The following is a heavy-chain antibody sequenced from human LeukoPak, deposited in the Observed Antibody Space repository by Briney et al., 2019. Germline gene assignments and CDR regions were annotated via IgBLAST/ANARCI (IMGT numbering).Heavy chain of an antibody. CDR1: GFTFSSYA. V-gene: IGHV3-64*01. D-gene: IGHD3-10*01. Sequence: GGSLRPSCAASGFTFSSYAMHWGRQAPGKGLEYVSAISSNGGSTYYANSVKGRFTISRDNSKNTLYLQMGSLRAEDMAVYYCARATYYYGSGSYYFDYWGQGTLVTVSS. CDR3: ARATYYYGSGSYYFDY. J-gene: IGHJ4*02. CDR2: ISSNGGST.